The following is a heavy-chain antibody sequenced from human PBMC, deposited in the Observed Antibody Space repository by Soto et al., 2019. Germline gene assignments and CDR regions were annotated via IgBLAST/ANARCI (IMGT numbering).Heavy chain of an antibody. CDR2: VYRTGST. J-gene: IGHJ4*02. CDR1: GGSISTSNW. Sequence: QVQLQESGPGLVKPSGTLSLTCAVSGGSISTSNWWSWVRQPPGKGLEWISEVYRTGSTTYNPSLESRLTISVDQSKNQFSLTLTTVTAADTAVYYCARARATIAAAAIFDCWGQGTLVTVSS. CDR3: ARARATIAAAAIFDC. V-gene: IGHV4-4*02. D-gene: IGHD6-13*01.